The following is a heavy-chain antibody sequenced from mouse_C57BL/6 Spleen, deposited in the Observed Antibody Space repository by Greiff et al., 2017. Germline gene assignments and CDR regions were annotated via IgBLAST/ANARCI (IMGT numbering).Heavy chain of an antibody. D-gene: IGHD1-1*01. Sequence: VQLQQSGPELVKPGASVKISCKASGYSFTGYYMNWVKQSPEKSLEWIGEINPSTGGTTYNQKFKAKATLTVDKSSSTAYMQLKSLTSEDSAVYYCAPYYGSSPFAYWGQGTLVTVSA. CDR3: APYYGSSPFAY. CDR2: INPSTGGT. CDR1: GYSFTGYY. J-gene: IGHJ3*01. V-gene: IGHV1-42*01.